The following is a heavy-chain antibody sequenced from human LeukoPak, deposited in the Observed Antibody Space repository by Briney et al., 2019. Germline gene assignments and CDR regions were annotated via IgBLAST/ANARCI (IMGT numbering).Heavy chain of an antibody. D-gene: IGHD3-10*01. J-gene: IGHJ4*02. V-gene: IGHV1-46*01. CDR2: ITPSGDST. CDR1: GDTFSSYY. Sequence: ASVKVSCKASGDTFSSYYMHWVRQAPGQGLEWMGIITPSGDSTNYAQKFQGRVTMTRDTSTSTVYMELSSLRSEDTAVYYCAREGFHGRELYPTFDYWGQGTLVTVSS. CDR3: AREGFHGRELYPTFDY.